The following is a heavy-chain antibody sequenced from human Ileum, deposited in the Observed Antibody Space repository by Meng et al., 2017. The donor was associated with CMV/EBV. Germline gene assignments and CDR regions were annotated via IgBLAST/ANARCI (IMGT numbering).Heavy chain of an antibody. V-gene: IGHV1-2*02. J-gene: IGHJ4*02. CDR2: INPNSGGT. CDR3: ARVAGIVVVPASDREFDY. Sequence: YTFTGYYMHWVRQAPGQGLEWMGWINPNSGGTNYAQKFQGRVTMTRDTSISTAYMELSRLRSDDTAVYYCARVAGIVVVPASDREFDYWGQGTLVTVSS. D-gene: IGHD2-2*01. CDR1: YTFTGYY.